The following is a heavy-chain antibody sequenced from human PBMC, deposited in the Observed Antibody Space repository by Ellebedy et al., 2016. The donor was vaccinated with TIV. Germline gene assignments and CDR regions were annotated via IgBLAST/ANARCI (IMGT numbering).Heavy chain of an antibody. J-gene: IGHJ4*02. CDR3: ARSGAVVPVTPFDY. CDR1: GFTFSSYS. D-gene: IGHD4-23*01. CDR2: ISSSSSYI. V-gene: IGHV3-21*01. Sequence: PGGSLRLSCAASGFTFSSYSMNWVRQAPGKGLEWVSSISSSSSYIYYADSVKGRFTISRDNAKNSLYLQMNSLRAEDTAVYYCARSGAVVPVTPFDYWGQGILVTVSS.